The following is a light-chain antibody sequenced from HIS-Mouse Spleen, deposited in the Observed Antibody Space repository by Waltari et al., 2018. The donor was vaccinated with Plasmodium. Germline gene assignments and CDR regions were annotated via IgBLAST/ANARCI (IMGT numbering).Light chain of an antibody. Sequence: SYELTQPPSVSVSPGQTARITCSGDALPKKYAYWYQQKSGQAPVLVIYEDSKRPSGIPERFSGFSSGKRATVTISGAQVEDEADYYCYSTDSSGNHRVFGGGTKLTVL. CDR1: ALPKKY. CDR2: EDS. CDR3: YSTDSSGNHRV. J-gene: IGLJ3*02. V-gene: IGLV3-10*01.